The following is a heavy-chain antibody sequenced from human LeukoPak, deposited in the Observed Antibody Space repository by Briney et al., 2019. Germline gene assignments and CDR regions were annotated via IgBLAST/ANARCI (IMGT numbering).Heavy chain of an antibody. CDR2: ITNGGGNT. J-gene: IGHJ4*02. CDR1: GFTFSNYA. V-gene: IGHV3-23*01. Sequence: AGGSLRLSCGASGFTFSNYAISWVRQAPGKGLEWVSGITNGGGNTNYADSVKVRFTISRDNAKNTLYLQMDSLRAEDTAIYYCAKGATSAYFSPLDSWGQGTLVTVSS. CDR3: AKGATSAYFSPLDS. D-gene: IGHD3-22*01.